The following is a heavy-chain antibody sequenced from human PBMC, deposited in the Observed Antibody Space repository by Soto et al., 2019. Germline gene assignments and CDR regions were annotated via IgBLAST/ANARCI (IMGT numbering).Heavy chain of an antibody. J-gene: IGHJ4*02. V-gene: IGHV3-23*01. CDR3: ARIGLAGRIGYFDH. Sequence: GGSLRLSCAASGFTFNNYAMSWVRQAPGKGLEWVSGGTGSGGSTYYADSVKGRFTIFRDNSKNTLYLQMNSLRAEDTAIYYCARIGLAGRIGYFDHWGQGTLVTVSS. CDR1: GFTFNNYA. D-gene: IGHD3-22*01. CDR2: GTGSGGST.